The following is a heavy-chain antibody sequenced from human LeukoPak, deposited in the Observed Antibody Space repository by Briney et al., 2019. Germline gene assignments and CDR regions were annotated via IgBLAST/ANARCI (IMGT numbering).Heavy chain of an antibody. CDR2: IIPIFGTA. CDR1: GGTFSSYA. CDR3: ARAAGYQPPFDY. V-gene: IGHV1-69*01. J-gene: IGHJ4*02. D-gene: IGHD2-2*01. Sequence: GASVKVSCKASGGTFSSYAISWVRQAPGQGLEWMGGIIPIFGTANYAQKFQGRVTITADESTSTAYMELSSLRSEDTAVYYCARAAGYQPPFDYWGQGTLVTVSS.